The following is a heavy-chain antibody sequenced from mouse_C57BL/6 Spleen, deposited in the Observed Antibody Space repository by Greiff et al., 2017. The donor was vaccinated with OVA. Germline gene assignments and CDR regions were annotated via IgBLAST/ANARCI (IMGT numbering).Heavy chain of an antibody. CDR2: IYPGDGDT. CDR3: AREIYDGYYGYFDV. CDR1: GYAFSSYW. D-gene: IGHD2-3*01. J-gene: IGHJ1*03. V-gene: IGHV1-80*01. Sequence: VQLQQSGAELVKPGASVKISCKASGYAFSSYWMNWVKQRPGTGLEWIGQIYPGDGDTNYNGKFKGKATLTADKSSSTAYMQLSSLTSEDSAVYFCAREIYDGYYGYFDVWGTGTTVTVSS.